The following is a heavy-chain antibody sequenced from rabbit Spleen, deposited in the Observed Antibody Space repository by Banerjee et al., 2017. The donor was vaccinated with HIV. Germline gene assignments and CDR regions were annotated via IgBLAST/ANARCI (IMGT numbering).Heavy chain of an antibody. D-gene: IGHD8-1*01. V-gene: IGHV1S45*01. CDR3: ARDGAGSSYFNL. CDR1: GIDFSTNYC. CDR2: IYGTSSTT. J-gene: IGHJ4*01. Sequence: QEQLEESGGDLVKPEGSLTLTCKASGIDFSTNYCVCWVRQAPGKRPEWIACIYGTSSTTYSATWAKGRFTISKTSSTTVTLQMTSLTVADTATYFCARDGAGSSYFNLWGQGTLVTVS.